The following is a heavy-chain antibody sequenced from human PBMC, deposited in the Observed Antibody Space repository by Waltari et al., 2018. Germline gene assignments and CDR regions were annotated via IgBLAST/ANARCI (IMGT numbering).Heavy chain of an antibody. V-gene: IGHV3-7*01. CDR3: ARDQWFGFDI. D-gene: IGHD3-22*01. Sequence: EVQLVESGGGLVQPGGSLSLPCAALGLTLSNYWMSWVRQAPGKGLEWMANIKTDGGEEYYVDSVRGRFTISRDNAKNLLFLQMNSLRPEDTAVYYCARDQWFGFDIWGQGTMVTVSS. CDR1: GLTLSNYW. J-gene: IGHJ3*02. CDR2: IKTDGGEE.